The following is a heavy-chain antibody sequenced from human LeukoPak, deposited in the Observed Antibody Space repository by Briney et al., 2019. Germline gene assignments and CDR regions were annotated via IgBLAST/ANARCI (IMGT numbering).Heavy chain of an antibody. Sequence: ASVKVSCKTSGYTFTRYYIHWVRQAPGQGLEWMGIINPSGGSTSYTQKFQDRVTMTRDMSTSTVYMELSSLRSEDTAVYYCARALAAAAGRRAGMMGDWGQGTLVTVSS. D-gene: IGHD6-13*01. V-gene: IGHV1-46*01. CDR3: ARALAAAAGRRAGMMGD. CDR2: INPSGGST. J-gene: IGHJ4*02. CDR1: GYTFTRYY.